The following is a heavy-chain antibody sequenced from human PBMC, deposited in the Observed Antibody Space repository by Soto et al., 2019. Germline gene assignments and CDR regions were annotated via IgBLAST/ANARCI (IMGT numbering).Heavy chain of an antibody. D-gene: IGHD3-16*02. Sequence: QVQLQESGPGLVKPSQTLSLTCTVSGGSISSGGYYWSWIRQHPGKGLEWIGYIYYSGSTYYNPSLKMRVTLSVDPSKNQFSLQLSSGAAADTAVYYCARGGDYDYVWGSYRYTPYFDYWGQGTLVTVSS. J-gene: IGHJ4*02. CDR3: ARGGDYDYVWGSYRYTPYFDY. CDR1: GGSISSGGYY. CDR2: IYYSGST. V-gene: IGHV4-31*03.